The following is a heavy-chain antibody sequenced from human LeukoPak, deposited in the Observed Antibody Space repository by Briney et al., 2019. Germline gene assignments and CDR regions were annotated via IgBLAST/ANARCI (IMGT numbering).Heavy chain of an antibody. CDR2: IYSSGST. CDR3: AGERRDGYNLFDY. J-gene: IGHJ4*02. V-gene: IGHV4-4*07. Sequence: SETLSLTCTVSGGSISSYYWNWIRQPAGKGLEWIGRIYSSGSTNYNPSLKSRVTLSVDTSKNQFSLKLSSVTAADTAVYYCAGERRDGYNLFDYWGQGTLVTVSS. CDR1: GGSISSYY. D-gene: IGHD5-24*01.